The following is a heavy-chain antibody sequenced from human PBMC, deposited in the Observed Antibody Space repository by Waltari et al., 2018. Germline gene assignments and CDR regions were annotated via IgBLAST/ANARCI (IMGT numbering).Heavy chain of an antibody. Sequence: QVQLQRWGAGLLKPSETLSLTCAVYGGSFSDYYWSWFRQPPGKGLEWIGEINHSGSTNYNSSLKSRVTISVDTSRNQFSLKLSSVTAADTAMYYCARGHWNYEAWGQGTVVTVSS. CDR1: GGSFSDYY. V-gene: IGHV4-34*01. J-gene: IGHJ3*01. D-gene: IGHD1-7*01. CDR2: INHSGST. CDR3: ARGHWNYEA.